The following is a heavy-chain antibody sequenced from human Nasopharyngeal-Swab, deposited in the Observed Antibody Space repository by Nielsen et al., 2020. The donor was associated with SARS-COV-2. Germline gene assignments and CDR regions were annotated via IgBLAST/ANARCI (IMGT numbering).Heavy chain of an antibody. J-gene: IGHJ3*02. CDR3: ARVLTRILVVALVLDAFDI. CDR2: IYYSGST. V-gene: IGHV4-31*03. Sequence: LRLSCTVSGGSISSGGYYWSWIRQHPGKGLEWIGYIYYSGSTYYNPSLKSRVTISVDTSKNQFSLKLSSVTAADTAVYYCARVLTRILVVALVLDAFDIWGQGTMVTVSS. CDR1: GGSISSGGYY. D-gene: IGHD2-15*01.